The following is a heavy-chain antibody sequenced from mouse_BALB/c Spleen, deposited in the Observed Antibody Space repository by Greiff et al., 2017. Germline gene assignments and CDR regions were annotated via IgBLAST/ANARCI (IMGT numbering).Heavy chain of an antibody. CDR3: ARSGLLRYPASFDY. Sequence: EVHLVESGPGLVKPSQSLSLTCTVTGYSITSDYAWNWIRQFPGNKLEWMGYISYSGSTSYNPSLKSRISITRDTSKNQFFLQLNSVTTEDTATYYCARSGLLRYPASFDYWGQGTTLTVSS. V-gene: IGHV3-2*02. J-gene: IGHJ2*01. D-gene: IGHD1-1*01. CDR2: ISYSGST. CDR1: GYSITSDYA.